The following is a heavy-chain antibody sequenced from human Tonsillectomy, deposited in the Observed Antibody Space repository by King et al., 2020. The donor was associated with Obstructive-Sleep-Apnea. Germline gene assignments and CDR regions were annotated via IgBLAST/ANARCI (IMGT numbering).Heavy chain of an antibody. CDR2: INTNTGNP. V-gene: IGHV7-4-1*02. CDR3: ARESSGLLWFG. Sequence: QLVQSGSELKKPGASVKVSCKASGYTFTNYAIHWVRQAPGQGLEWMGWINTNTGNPTYALGFTGRFVFSLDTSVSTAFLQISSLKAEDTAVYFCARESSGLLWFGGGQGTLVTVSS. D-gene: IGHD3-10*01. CDR1: GYTFTNYA. J-gene: IGHJ4*02.